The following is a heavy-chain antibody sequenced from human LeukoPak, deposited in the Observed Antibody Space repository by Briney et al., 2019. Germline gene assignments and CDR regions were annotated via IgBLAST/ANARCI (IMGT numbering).Heavy chain of an antibody. CDR2: ISSSGSTI. Sequence: PGGSLRLSCAASGFTFSSYSMNWVRQAPGKGLEWVSYISSSGSTIYYADSVKGRFTISRDNAKNSLYLQMNSLRAEDTAVYYCARVGYSYDHDYWSQGTLVTVSS. D-gene: IGHD5-18*01. V-gene: IGHV3-48*04. CDR1: GFTFSSYS. CDR3: ARVGYSYDHDY. J-gene: IGHJ4*02.